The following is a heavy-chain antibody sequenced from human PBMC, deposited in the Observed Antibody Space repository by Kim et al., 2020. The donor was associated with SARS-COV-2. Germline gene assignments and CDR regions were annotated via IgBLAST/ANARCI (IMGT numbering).Heavy chain of an antibody. Sequence: SETLSLTCTVSGGSISSGGYYWSWIRQHPGKGLEWIGYIYYSGSTYYNPSLKSRVTISVDTSKNQFSLKLSSVTAADTAVYYCARVGGTYYYGSGSPKRTPDNYDGMDVWGQGTTVTVSS. CDR1: GGSISSGGYY. V-gene: IGHV4-31*03. D-gene: IGHD3-10*01. J-gene: IGHJ6*01. CDR2: IYYSGST. CDR3: ARVGGTYYYGSGSPKRTPDNYDGMDV.